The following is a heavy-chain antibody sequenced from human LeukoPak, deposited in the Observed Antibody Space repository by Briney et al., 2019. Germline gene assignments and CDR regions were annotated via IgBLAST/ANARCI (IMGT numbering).Heavy chain of an antibody. CDR3: ARDSGEAGGKNYNWFDP. CDR1: GGSISSSNW. V-gene: IGHV4-4*02. CDR2: IYHSGST. J-gene: IGHJ5*02. Sequence: PSETLSLTCAVSGGSISSSNWWSWVRQPPGKGLEWIGEIYHSGSTNYNPSLKSRVTISVDKSKNQFSLKLSSVTAADTAVYYCARDSGEAGGKNYNWFDPWGQGTLVTVSS. D-gene: IGHD7-27*01.